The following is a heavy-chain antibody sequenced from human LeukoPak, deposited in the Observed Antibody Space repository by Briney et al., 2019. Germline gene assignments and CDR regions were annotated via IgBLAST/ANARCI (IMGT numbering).Heavy chain of an antibody. Sequence: GGSLRLSCEVSGFTFRRYWMHWVRQVPGRGLLWVARTNTAGTITTYADSVQGRFTMSRDNGQEKLFLQLTSLRVEDTAVYFCVREAMFERSLDRWGQGTLVTVSS. CDR1: GFTFRRYW. CDR3: VREAMFERSLDR. V-gene: IGHV3-74*01. D-gene: IGHD1-14*01. J-gene: IGHJ4*02. CDR2: TNTAGTIT.